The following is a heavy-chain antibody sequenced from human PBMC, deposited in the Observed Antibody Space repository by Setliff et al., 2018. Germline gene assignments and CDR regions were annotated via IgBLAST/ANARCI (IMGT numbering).Heavy chain of an antibody. J-gene: IGHJ5*02. CDR3: ARDGYPGTS. Sequence: GGSLRLSCAASAFTFKNYWMSWVRQAPGKGLEWVAAIDGEGSVIYYLDSVKGRFTISRDNAKYSLYLQMNSLRVEDTAVYYCARDGYPGTSWGQGTLVTVSS. V-gene: IGHV3-7*03. CDR2: IDGEGSVI. D-gene: IGHD2-2*03. CDR1: AFTFKNYW.